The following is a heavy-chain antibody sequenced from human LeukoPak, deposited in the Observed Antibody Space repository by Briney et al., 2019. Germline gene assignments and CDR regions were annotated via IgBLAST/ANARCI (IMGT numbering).Heavy chain of an antibody. CDR3: ARASFWESPINWFAP. D-gene: IGHD3-16*01. V-gene: IGHV1-2*02. CDR1: GYTFTDDY. J-gene: IGHJ5*02. Sequence: ASVKVSCKASGYTFTDDYVHWVRQAPGQGLEWMGWINPNSGVTNYAQKFQGRVTMTRDRSISTAYMELSRLTSDDTAVYYCARASFWESPINWFAPWGQGTLVTVSS. CDR2: INPNSGVT.